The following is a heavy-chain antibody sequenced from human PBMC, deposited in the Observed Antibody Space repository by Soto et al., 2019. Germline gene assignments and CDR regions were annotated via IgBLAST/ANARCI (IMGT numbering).Heavy chain of an antibody. CDR3: ARDWVGIDI. V-gene: IGHV1-18*01. J-gene: IGHJ5*02. CDR2: INPYNGNT. D-gene: IGHD1-26*01. CDR1: GYTFTSYG. Sequence: QVQLVQSGAEVKKPGASVKVSCKASGYTFTSYGISWVRQAPRQGLEWLGWINPYNGNTQDAQKLQCRVTMITDTPTNPAPRELMSLRPDDTAVYYCARDWVGIDIWGQANVVSFPS.